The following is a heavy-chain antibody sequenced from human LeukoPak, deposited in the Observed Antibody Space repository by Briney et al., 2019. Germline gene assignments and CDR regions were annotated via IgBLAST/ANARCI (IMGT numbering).Heavy chain of an antibody. CDR1: GFTFSSYA. CDR3: AKDHQYYYDSSGYYYDNWFDP. V-gene: IGHV3-23*01. CDR2: ISGSGGST. Sequence: GGSLRLSCAASGFTFSSYAMSWVRQAPGKGLEWVSAISGSGGSTYYADSVKGRFTISRDNSRNTLYLQMNSLRAEDTAVYYCAKDHQYYYDSSGYYYDNWFDPWGQGTLVTVSS. J-gene: IGHJ5*02. D-gene: IGHD3-22*01.